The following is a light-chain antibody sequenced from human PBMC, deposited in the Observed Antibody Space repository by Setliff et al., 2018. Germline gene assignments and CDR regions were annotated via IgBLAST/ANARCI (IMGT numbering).Light chain of an antibody. V-gene: IGLV2-14*03. Sequence: QPASVSGSPGQSITISCSGTSSDVGSYDLVSWYQQHPGKAPKLIIYNVSGRPSGVSHRFSGSKSDNTASLTISGLQAEDEADYYCNAYTSRSTYVFGSGTKVTVL. CDR1: SSDVGSYDL. CDR2: NVS. J-gene: IGLJ1*01. CDR3: NAYTSRSTYV.